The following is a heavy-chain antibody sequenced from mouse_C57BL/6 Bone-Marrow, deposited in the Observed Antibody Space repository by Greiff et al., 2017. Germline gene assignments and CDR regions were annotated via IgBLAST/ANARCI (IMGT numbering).Heavy chain of an antibody. J-gene: IGHJ4*01. CDR1: GYTFTSYW. Sequence: QVQLQQPGAELVKPGASVKMSCKASGYTFTSYWITWVKQRPGQGLEWIGDIYPGSGSTNYNEKFKSKATLTVDTSSSTAYMQLRSLTSEDSAVYYCARMGDWDQKDYAMDYWGQGTSVTVSS. V-gene: IGHV1-55*01. CDR3: ARMGDWDQKDYAMDY. CDR2: IYPGSGST. D-gene: IGHD4-1*01.